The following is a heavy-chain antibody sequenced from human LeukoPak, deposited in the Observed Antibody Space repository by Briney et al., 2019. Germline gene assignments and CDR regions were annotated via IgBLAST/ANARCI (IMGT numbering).Heavy chain of an antibody. Sequence: GGSLRLSCAASGFTFGDYYMSWIRQAPGKGPEWVSYISSSGSTIYYADSVKGRFTISRDNAKNSLYLQMNSLRAEDTAVYYCARGKGQGTYYYYYMDVWGKGTTVTVSS. J-gene: IGHJ6*03. CDR2: ISSSGSTI. CDR3: ARGKGQGTYYYYYMDV. V-gene: IGHV3-11*01. CDR1: GFTFGDYY. D-gene: IGHD3-10*01.